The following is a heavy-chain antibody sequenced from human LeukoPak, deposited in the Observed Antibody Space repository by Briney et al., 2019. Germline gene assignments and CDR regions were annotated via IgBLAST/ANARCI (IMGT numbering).Heavy chain of an antibody. Sequence: SETLSLTCTVSGGSISSGSYYWSWIRQPAGKGLEWIGRMYTGGSTNYNPSLKSRVTISVDTSKNQFSLKLSAVTAADTAVYYCARELNFDWAFAYCGQGSLVTVSS. CDR2: MYTGGST. CDR1: GGSISSGSYY. D-gene: IGHD3-9*01. J-gene: IGHJ4*02. CDR3: ARELNFDWAFAY. V-gene: IGHV4-61*02.